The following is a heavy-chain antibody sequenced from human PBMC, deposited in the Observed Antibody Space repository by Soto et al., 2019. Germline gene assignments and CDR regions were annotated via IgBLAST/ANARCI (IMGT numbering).Heavy chain of an antibody. CDR3: ARRVPGSMDV. Sequence: EVQLVESGGTVVQPGGSLRLSCEVSGISFSSSWMYWVRQIPGKGLECVSRINSEGSYTTYADSVEGRFTISRDNGRNTLYLQMNSLRVEDTAVDYCARRVPGSMDVWGQGTTVTVSS. V-gene: IGHV3-74*01. CDR2: INSEGSYT. CDR1: GISFSSSW. J-gene: IGHJ6*02.